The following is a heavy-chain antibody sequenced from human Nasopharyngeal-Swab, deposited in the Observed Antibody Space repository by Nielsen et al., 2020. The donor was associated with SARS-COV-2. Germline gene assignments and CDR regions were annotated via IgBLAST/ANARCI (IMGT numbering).Heavy chain of an antibody. CDR1: GFTFSTHW. CDR2: IKGDGSAK. D-gene: IGHD2-2*01. Sequence: GESLKISCVASGFTFSTHWMTWVRLVPGRGPEWVADIKGDGSAKFYADSVKGRFTISRDNAKDSVFLQMGSLRVEDTAMYYCVRDGDPTHCTAASCYFDNWGRGTLVTVSS. J-gene: IGHJ4*02. V-gene: IGHV3-7*01. CDR3: VRDGDPTHCTAASCYFDN.